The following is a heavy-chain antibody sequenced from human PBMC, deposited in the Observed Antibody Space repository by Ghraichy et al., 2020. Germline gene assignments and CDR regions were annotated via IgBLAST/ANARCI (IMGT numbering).Heavy chain of an antibody. CDR2: ISPSGDYI. CDR3: AKGASSTRGFDP. CDR1: GFTFSSYA. Sequence: GGSLNISCAASGFTFSSYAMTWVRQAPGKGLEWVSSISPSGDYIYYADSVKGRFTISRDNSKNTLYLQVNSLRAEETAGDYCAKGASSTRGFDPWGQGTLVTVST. J-gene: IGHJ5*02. V-gene: IGHV3-23*01. D-gene: IGHD2-2*01.